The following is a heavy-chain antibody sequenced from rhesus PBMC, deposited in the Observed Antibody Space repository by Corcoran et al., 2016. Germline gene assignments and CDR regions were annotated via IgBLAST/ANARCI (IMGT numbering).Heavy chain of an antibody. J-gene: IGHJ4*01. Sequence: QVQLQESGPGLVKPSETLSLTCAVSGGSFSSYRWSWIRQPPGTGLEWIGEMNGNSGSTNYNPSLKSRVTISKDASKSQFSLKLSSVTAADTAVYYCARYSGYSFGYWGQGVLVTVSS. CDR2: MNGNSGST. CDR3: ARYSGYSFGY. D-gene: IGHD5-24*01. CDR1: GGSFSSYR. V-gene: IGHV4-80*01.